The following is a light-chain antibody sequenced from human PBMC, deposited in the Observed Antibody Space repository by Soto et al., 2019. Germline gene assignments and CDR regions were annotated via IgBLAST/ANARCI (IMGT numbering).Light chain of an antibody. V-gene: IGLV2-14*03. CDR3: CSYTSTSIYV. Sequence: QSVLTQPASVSGSPGQSISISCTGTSSDVGAYNYVSWYQQHPDKVPKLVIFDVNNRPSGVSNRFSGSKSGNAASLTIFGLQAEDEADYYCCSYTSTSIYVFGTGTKVTVL. CDR2: DVN. J-gene: IGLJ1*01. CDR1: SSDVGAYNY.